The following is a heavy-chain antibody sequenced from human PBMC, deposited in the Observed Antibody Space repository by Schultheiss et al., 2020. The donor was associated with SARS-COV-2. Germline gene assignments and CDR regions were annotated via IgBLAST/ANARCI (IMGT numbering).Heavy chain of an antibody. V-gene: IGHV3-9*01. J-gene: IGHJ4*02. CDR3: AKWVLFKCGGDCYPDY. Sequence: SLKISCAASGFTFDDYTMHWVRQAPGKGLEWVSGISWNSGSIGYADSVKGRFTISRDNSKNTLYLQMNSLRAEDTAVYYCAKWVLFKCGGDCYPDYWGQGTLVTVSS. CDR1: GFTFDDYT. CDR2: ISWNSGSI. D-gene: IGHD2-21*02.